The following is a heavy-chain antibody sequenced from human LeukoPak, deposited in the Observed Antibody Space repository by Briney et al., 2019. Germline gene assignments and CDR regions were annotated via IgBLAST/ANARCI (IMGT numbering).Heavy chain of an antibody. D-gene: IGHD2-8*01. V-gene: IGHV1-8*01. J-gene: IGHJ6*02. Sequence: ASVKVSCKASGYSFTSYDIIWVRHGTGQGLEWMGWMNPNSGNTGYAQKFQGRVTMTRDTSISTAYMELSSLRPEDRAVYFCARQALDPWSPWAPTRGMDVWGQGTTVSAAS. CDR2: MNPNSGNT. CDR3: ARQALDPWSPWAPTRGMDV. CDR1: GYSFTSYD.